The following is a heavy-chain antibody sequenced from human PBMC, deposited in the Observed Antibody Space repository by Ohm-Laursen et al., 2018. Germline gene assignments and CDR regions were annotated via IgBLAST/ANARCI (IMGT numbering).Heavy chain of an antibody. V-gene: IGHV3-15*01. Sequence: SLRLSCAAPGFTFSNAWMSWVRQAPGKGLAWVGRIKRKADGETTDYAAPVKDRLTISRDDSKTTLYLQMNSLKTEDTAVYYCATGLPADDAFNIWGQGTMVTVSS. CDR3: ATGLPADDAFNI. CDR2: IKRKADGETT. CDR1: GFTFSNAW. J-gene: IGHJ3*02.